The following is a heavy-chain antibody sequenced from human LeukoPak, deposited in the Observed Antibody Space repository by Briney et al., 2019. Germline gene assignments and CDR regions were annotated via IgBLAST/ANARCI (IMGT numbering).Heavy chain of an antibody. Sequence: PGGSLRLSCAASGFSFSNYGMHWVRQAPGKGLEWVSGISASGGSTYYADSVKGRFTISRDNSKNTLYLQMNSLRGEDTAVYYCAKGQVAGPNWFDPWGQGTLVTVSS. CDR3: AKGQVAGPNWFDP. V-gene: IGHV3-23*01. CDR2: ISASGGST. D-gene: IGHD6-19*01. J-gene: IGHJ5*02. CDR1: GFSFSNYG.